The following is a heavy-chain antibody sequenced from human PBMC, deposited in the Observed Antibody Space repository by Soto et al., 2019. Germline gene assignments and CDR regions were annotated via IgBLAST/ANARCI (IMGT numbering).Heavy chain of an antibody. CDR1: GGSISSYY. V-gene: IGHV4-4*07. D-gene: IGHD3-22*01. CDR2: IYTSGST. CDR3: ARSIRYYYDSSGYYYDWFDP. Sequence: QVQLQESGPGLVKPSETLSLTCTVSGGSISSYYWSWIRQPAGKGLEWIGRIYTSGSTNYNPSLKSRVTMSVDTSKSQFSLKLSSVTAADTAVYYCARSIRYYYDSSGYYYDWFDPWGQGTLVTVSS. J-gene: IGHJ5*02.